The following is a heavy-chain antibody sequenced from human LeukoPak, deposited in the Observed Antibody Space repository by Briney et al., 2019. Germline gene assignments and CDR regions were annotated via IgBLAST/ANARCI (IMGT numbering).Heavy chain of an antibody. CDR3: ARGPRICSSTSCYYHYYYYMDV. CDR1: GGSIGSSNYY. Sequence: SETLSLTCTVSGGSIGSSNYYWGWIRQPPGEGLEWIGTIYYSGSTYYNPSLKSRVTISVDTSKDQFSLKLNSVTAADMAVYYCARGPRICSSTSCYYHYYYYMDVWGKGTTVTVSS. V-gene: IGHV4-39*07. J-gene: IGHJ6*03. D-gene: IGHD2-2*01. CDR2: IYYSGST.